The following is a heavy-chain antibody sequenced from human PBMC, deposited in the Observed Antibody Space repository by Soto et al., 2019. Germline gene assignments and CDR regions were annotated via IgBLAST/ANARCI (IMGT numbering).Heavy chain of an antibody. CDR1: GFTFSSYA. V-gene: IGHV3-7*01. J-gene: IGHJ4*02. D-gene: IGHD3-3*01. CDR3: ARNLWSGRTATGY. CDR2: IKQDGSGK. Sequence: PGGSLRLSCAASGFTFSSYAMSWVRQAPGKGLEWVSNIKQDGSGKYYVDSVKGRFTISRDNAKNTLYLQMNSLRAEGTAVYYCARNLWSGRTATGYWGQGTLVTVSS.